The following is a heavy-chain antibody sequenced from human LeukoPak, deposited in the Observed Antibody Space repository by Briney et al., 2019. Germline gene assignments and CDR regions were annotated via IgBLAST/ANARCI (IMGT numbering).Heavy chain of an antibody. V-gene: IGHV3-21*01. CDR2: ISSSSSYI. J-gene: IGHJ4*02. Sequence: GGSLRLSCAASGFTFSSYSMNWVRQAPGKGLEWVSAISSSSSYIYYADSVKGRFTISRDNAKNSLYLQMNSLRAEDTAVHYCARDDGSWYALDYWGQGTLVTVSS. D-gene: IGHD6-13*01. CDR1: GFTFSSYS. CDR3: ARDDGSWYALDY.